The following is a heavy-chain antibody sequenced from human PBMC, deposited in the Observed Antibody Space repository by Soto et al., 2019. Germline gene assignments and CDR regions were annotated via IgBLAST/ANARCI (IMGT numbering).Heavy chain of an antibody. J-gene: IGHJ4*02. CDR1: GFTVSSNY. CDR3: ARRYGSCFDY. V-gene: IGHV3-53*01. Sequence: PGGSLRLSCAASGFTVSSNYMTWVRQAPGKGLEWVSVIYSGGSAYYADSVKGRFTISRDNSKNTLYLQMNSLRAEDTAVYYCARRYGSCFDYWGQGTLVTVSS. CDR2: IYSGGSA. D-gene: IGHD5-18*01.